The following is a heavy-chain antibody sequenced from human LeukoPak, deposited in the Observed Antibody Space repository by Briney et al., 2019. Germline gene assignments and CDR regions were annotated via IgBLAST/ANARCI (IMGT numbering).Heavy chain of an antibody. CDR1: GFTFRNYG. Sequence: GGSLRLSCTVSGFTFRNYGMNWVRQAPGKGVEWVSYISSSGSAKYYADSVKGRFTISRDKAKNSLYLQMNSLRAEDTALYYCARDDYSNYYYYYMDVWGKGTTVTVSS. D-gene: IGHD4-11*01. CDR2: ISSSGSAK. V-gene: IGHV3-48*03. J-gene: IGHJ6*03. CDR3: ARDDYSNYYYYYMDV.